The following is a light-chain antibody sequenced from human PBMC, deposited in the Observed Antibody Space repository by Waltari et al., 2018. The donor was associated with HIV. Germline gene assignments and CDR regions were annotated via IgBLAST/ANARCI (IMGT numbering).Light chain of an antibody. J-gene: IGKJ2*01. CDR2: WAS. CDR1: QSLLYTSNSKNY. CDR3: QQYYSTPPT. V-gene: IGKV4-1*01. Sequence: DIVMTQSPDPLAVSLGERASINCKSSQSLLYTSNSKNYLAWYQQRPGQPLKLLIYWASIRESWVPDRFSGSGSGTDFTLTISSLQAEDVAVYYCQQYYSTPPTFGQGTKLEIK.